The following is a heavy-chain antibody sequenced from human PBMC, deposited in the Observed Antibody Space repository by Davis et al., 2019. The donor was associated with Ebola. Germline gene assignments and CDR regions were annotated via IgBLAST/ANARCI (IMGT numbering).Heavy chain of an antibody. J-gene: IGHJ6*02. CDR3: ARGEYCTGGVCFLRGSIYYYYGMDV. CDR2: IKQDGSEK. CDR1: GFTFSSYW. Sequence: PGGSLRLSCAASGFTFSSYWMSWVRQAPGKGLEWVANIKQDGSEKYYVASVKGRFTISRDNAKNLLYLQMNSLRAEDTAGYYCARGEYCTGGVCFLRGSIYYYYGMDVWGQGTTVTVSS. V-gene: IGHV3-7*04. D-gene: IGHD2-8*02.